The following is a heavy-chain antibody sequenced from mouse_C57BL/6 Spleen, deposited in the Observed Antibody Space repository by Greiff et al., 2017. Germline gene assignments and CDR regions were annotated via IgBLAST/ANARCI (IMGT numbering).Heavy chain of an antibody. CDR3: ARYRIGGTYFDY. CDR1: GYTFTSYW. Sequence: QVQLQQPGAELVMPGASVKLSCKASGYTFTSYWMHWVKQRPGQGLEWIGEIDPSDSYTNYNQKFKGKSTLTVDKSSSTAYMPLSSLTSEDSAVYYCARYRIGGTYFDYGGQGTTLTVSS. D-gene: IGHD4-1*01. CDR2: IDPSDSYT. J-gene: IGHJ2*01. V-gene: IGHV1-69*01.